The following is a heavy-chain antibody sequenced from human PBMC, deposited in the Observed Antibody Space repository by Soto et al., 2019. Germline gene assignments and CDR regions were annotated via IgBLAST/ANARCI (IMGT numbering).Heavy chain of an antibody. J-gene: IGHJ4*02. CDR3: AREDSIIIPAVSDY. CDR2: VSKSDYT. V-gene: IGHV3-21*01. Sequence: GGSLRLSCAVSGFYFNNYGINWVRQAPGKGLEWVSSVSKSDYTYYSDSVKGRFTISRDNAKNSVSLQMNSLRPEDTAVYYCAREDSIIIPAVSDYWGQGTLVTVSS. CDR1: GFYFNNYG. D-gene: IGHD2-2*01.